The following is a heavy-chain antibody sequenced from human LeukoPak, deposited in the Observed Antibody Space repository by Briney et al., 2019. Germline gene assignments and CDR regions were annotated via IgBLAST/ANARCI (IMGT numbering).Heavy chain of an antibody. J-gene: IGHJ6*02. D-gene: IGHD3-3*01. CDR3: AREYDFWSGYYPYYYYGMDV. V-gene: IGHV3-30-3*01. CDR1: GFTFSGYP. Sequence: QPGGSLRLSCAASGFTFSGYPIHWVRQAPGKGLEWVAVISYDGSNKYYADSVKGRFTISRDNSKNTLYLQMNSLRAEDTAVYYCAREYDFWSGYYPYYYYGMDVWGQGTTVTVSS. CDR2: ISYDGSNK.